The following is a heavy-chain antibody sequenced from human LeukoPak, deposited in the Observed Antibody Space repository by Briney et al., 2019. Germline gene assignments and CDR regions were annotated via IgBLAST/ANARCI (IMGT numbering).Heavy chain of an antibody. J-gene: IGHJ3*02. V-gene: IGHV3-74*01. CDR1: GFTFSGHW. CDR3: ARGLSPSEAYDT. D-gene: IGHD5/OR15-5a*01. CDR2: INTDGSNA. Sequence: GGSLRLSCAASGFTFSGHWMHWVRKAPGKGLVWVSRINTDGSNAIYADSVRGRFTISRDNAKNTLYLQMNSLRAEDTAVYYCARGLSPSEAYDTWGQGTMVAVSS.